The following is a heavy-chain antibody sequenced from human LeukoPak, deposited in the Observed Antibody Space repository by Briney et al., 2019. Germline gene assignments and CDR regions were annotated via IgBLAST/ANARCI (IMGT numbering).Heavy chain of an antibody. J-gene: IGHJ6*02. CDR2: IIPILDIA. D-gene: IGHD3-10*01. CDR1: VGTFSSYA. V-gene: IGHV1-69*04. Sequence: SVKVSCKASVGTFSSYAISWVRQAPGQGLECMGSIIPILDIATYAQKFQGRVTITADKSTSTAYMELSSLSSEDTAVYYCARDQGVTDPPPYGLDVWGQGTTVTVSS. CDR3: ARDQGVTDPPPYGLDV.